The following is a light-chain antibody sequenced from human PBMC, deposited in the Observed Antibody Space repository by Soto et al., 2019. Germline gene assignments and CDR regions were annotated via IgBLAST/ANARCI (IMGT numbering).Light chain of an antibody. J-gene: IGKJ4*01. Sequence: IQMNHSASALSSSVEDRVTITCRASQSISSWLAWYQQKPGKAPKLLIYKASGLESGVPSRFSGGGSGTDFTLTISSLQPDDFATYYCQQYDSYSPLTFGGGTKVDIK. V-gene: IGKV1-5*03. CDR2: KAS. CDR1: QSISSW. CDR3: QQYDSYSPLT.